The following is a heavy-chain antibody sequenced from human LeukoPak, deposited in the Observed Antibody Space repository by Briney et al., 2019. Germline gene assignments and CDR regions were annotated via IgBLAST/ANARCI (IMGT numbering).Heavy chain of an antibody. V-gene: IGHV4-30-2*01. J-gene: IGHJ4*02. D-gene: IGHD3-16*01. CDR1: GGSISSGGYS. Sequence: PSQTLSLTCAVSGGSISSGGYSWSWIRQPPGKGLEWIGYIYHTGYTYYNPPLKSRVTISVDVSKNQFSLKLSSVTAADTAVYYCARVGGGREIDYWGQGTLVTVSS. CDR3: ARVGGGREIDY. CDR2: IYHTGYT.